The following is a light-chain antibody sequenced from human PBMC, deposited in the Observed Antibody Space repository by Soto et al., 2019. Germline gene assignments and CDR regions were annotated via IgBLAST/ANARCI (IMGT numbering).Light chain of an antibody. J-gene: IGKJ1*01. Sequence: EVVMTQSPGAVSVSPGERATLSCRASQSVTSNVAWYQQKPGQAPRLLIYRASARATGVPARFSGSGSGTEFTITISSLQSEDFGIYYCQQYDYWWTFGHGTKVEI. V-gene: IGKV3-15*01. CDR3: QQYDYWWT. CDR1: QSVTSN. CDR2: RAS.